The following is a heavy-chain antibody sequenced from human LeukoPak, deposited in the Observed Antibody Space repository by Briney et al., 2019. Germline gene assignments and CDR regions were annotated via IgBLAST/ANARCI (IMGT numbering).Heavy chain of an antibody. J-gene: IGHJ6*03. D-gene: IGHD6-13*01. CDR3: ARRNRAAAGTRSAYYYYYMDV. V-gene: IGHV3-7*01. CDR2: IKQDGSEK. CDR1: GFTFSSYW. Sequence: GGSLRLSCAASGFTFSSYWMSWVRQAPGKGLEWVANIKQDGSEKYYVDSVKGRFTISSDNAKNSLYLQMNSLRAEDTAVYYCARRNRAAAGTRSAYYYYYMDVWGKGTTVTVSS.